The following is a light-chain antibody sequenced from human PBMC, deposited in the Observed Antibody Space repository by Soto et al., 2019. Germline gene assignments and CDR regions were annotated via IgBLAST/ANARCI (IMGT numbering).Light chain of an antibody. V-gene: IGLV2-14*01. CDR1: SSDVGGYNF. Sequence: QSALTQPASVSGSPGQSITISCTGASSDVGGYNFFSWYQQHPGKAPKVMIYDVSNRPSGVSNRFSGSKSGNTASLTISGLQAEDAADYYCVSYTSSSTLVFGGGTKVTVL. CDR3: VSYTSSSTLV. J-gene: IGLJ3*02. CDR2: DVS.